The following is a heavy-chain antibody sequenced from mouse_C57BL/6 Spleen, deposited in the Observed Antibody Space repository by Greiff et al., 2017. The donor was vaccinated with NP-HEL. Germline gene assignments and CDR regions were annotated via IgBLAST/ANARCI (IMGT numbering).Heavy chain of an antibody. J-gene: IGHJ3*01. CDR3: SRTTAQARTWFAY. CDR2: IDPSDSDT. V-gene: IGHV1-69*01. Sequence: QVQLQQPGAELVMPGASVKLSCKASGYTFTSYWMHWVKQRPGQGLEWIGEIDPSDSDTNYNQKFKGKSTLTVDKSSSTAYMQLSSMTSEDSAVYYCSRTTAQARTWFAYWGQGTLVTVSA. CDR1: GYTFTSYW. D-gene: IGHD3-2*02.